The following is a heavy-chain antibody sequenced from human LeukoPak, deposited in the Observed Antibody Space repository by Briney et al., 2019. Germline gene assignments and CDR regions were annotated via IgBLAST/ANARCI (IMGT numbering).Heavy chain of an antibody. D-gene: IGHD3-10*01. CDR3: ARFRYYYISGRGWFDP. V-gene: IGHV3-21*04. CDR1: GLTFSSYS. Sequence: GGSLRLSCAASGLTFSSYSMNWVRQAPGKGLEWVSSISSSSSYIYYADSVKGRFTISRDNAKNSLYLQMNSLRAEDTAVYYCARFRYYYISGRGWFDPWGQGTLVTVSS. CDR2: ISSSSSYI. J-gene: IGHJ5*02.